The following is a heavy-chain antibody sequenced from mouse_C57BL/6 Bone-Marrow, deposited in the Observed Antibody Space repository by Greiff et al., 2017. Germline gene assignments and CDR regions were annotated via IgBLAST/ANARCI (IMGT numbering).Heavy chain of an antibody. Sequence: ESGAELVRPGTSVKMSCKASGYTFTNYWIGWAKQRPGHGLEWIGDIYPGGGYTNYNEKFKGKATLTADKSSSTAYMQFSSLTSEDSAIYYCARGATATVVPYYFDYWGQGTTLTVSS. D-gene: IGHD1-1*01. CDR3: ARGATATVVPYYFDY. CDR2: IYPGGGYT. V-gene: IGHV1-63*01. J-gene: IGHJ2*01. CDR1: GYTFTNYW.